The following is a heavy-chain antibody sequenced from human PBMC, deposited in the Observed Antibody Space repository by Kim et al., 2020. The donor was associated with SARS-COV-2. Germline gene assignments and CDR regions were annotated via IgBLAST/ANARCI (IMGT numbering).Heavy chain of an antibody. Sequence: GGSLRLSCTASTFIFIRYAMSWVRQTPGKGLEWVSTISDSGGYTDYADSVKGRFTISRDNSKNILYLQMNSLRAEDTAVYYCANAYYFGSGRYWGQGTLVTVSS. CDR3: ANAYYFGSGRY. CDR1: TFIFIRYA. V-gene: IGHV3-23*01. D-gene: IGHD3-10*01. J-gene: IGHJ4*02. CDR2: ISDSGGYT.